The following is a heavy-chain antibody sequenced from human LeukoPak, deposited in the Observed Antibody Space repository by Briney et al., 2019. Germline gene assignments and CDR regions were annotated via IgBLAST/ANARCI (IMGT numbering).Heavy chain of an antibody. Sequence: PGGSLRLSCAASGSTFSSYAMSWVRQAPGKGLEWVSAISGSGGSTYYADSVKGRFTISRDNSKNTLYLQMNSLRAEDTAVYYCAKARSEMATITAFDTWGQGTMVTVSS. CDR3: AKARSEMATITAFDT. CDR2: ISGSGGST. J-gene: IGHJ3*02. D-gene: IGHD5-24*01. V-gene: IGHV3-23*01. CDR1: GSTFSSYA.